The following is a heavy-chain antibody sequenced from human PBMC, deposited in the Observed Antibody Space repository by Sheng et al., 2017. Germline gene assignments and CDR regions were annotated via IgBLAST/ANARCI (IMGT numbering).Heavy chain of an antibody. CDR1: GGSISSYY. Sequence: QVQLQESGPGLVKPSETLSLTCTVSGGSISSYYWSWIRQPPGKGLEWIGYIYYSGSTNYNPSLKSRVTISVDTSKNQFSLKLSSVTAADTAVYYCARSSGYPMGGXAFDIWGQGTMVTVSS. J-gene: IGHJ3*02. D-gene: IGHD3-10*01. CDR3: ARSSGYPMGGXAFDI. V-gene: IGHV4-59*01. CDR2: IYYSGST.